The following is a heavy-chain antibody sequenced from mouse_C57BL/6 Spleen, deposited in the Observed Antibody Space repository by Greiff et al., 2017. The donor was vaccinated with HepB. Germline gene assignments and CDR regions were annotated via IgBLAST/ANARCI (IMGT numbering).Heavy chain of an antibody. CDR3: TEGWLLRNFDY. CDR1: GFNIKDDY. CDR2: IDPENGDT. J-gene: IGHJ2*01. Sequence: EVQLQESGAELVRPGASVKLSCTASGFNIKDDYMHWVKQRPEQGLEWIGWIDPENGDTEYASKFQGKATITADTSSNTAYLQLSSLTSEDTAVYYCTEGWLLRNFDYWGQGTTLTVSS. V-gene: IGHV14-4*01. D-gene: IGHD2-3*01.